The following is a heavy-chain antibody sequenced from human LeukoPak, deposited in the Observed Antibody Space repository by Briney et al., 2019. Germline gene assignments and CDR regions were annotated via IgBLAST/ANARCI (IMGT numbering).Heavy chain of an antibody. CDR1: GGSISSYY. D-gene: IGHD3-22*01. J-gene: IGHJ3*02. V-gene: IGHV4-59*01. Sequence: PSETLSLTCTVSGGSISSYYWSWIRQPPGKGLEWIGYIYYSGSTDYNPSLKSRVTISVDTSKNQFSLKLSSVTAADTAVYYCARADYYDSSGYYRFFRAFDIWGQGTMVTVSS. CDR3: ARADYYDSSGYYRFFRAFDI. CDR2: IYYSGST.